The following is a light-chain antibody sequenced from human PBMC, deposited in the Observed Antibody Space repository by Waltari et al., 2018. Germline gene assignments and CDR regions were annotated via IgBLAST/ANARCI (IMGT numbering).Light chain of an antibody. J-gene: IGLJ3*02. CDR1: SSSIGPNT. CDR2: NND. V-gene: IGLV1-44*01. Sequence: QSVLTQPPSASGTPGQRVTISCSGSSSSIGPNTLKCYQHLPGTAPKLLIYNNDKRPSGVPDRFSGSKSGTSASLAISGLQSEDEADYYCAAWDDSLNGWVFGGGTKLTVL. CDR3: AAWDDSLNGWV.